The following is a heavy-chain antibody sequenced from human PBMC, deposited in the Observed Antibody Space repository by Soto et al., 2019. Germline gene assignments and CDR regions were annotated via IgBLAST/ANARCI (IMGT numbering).Heavy chain of an antibody. CDR3: AKDGSGQWLVTSTSWYFDL. CDR1: GLTFSNYA. Sequence: GGSLRLSCAASGLTFSNYAMSWVRQTPGKGLEWVSGISGSGGTSYYADSVERRFTISRDNSKNTLYLQIDSLRVEDTAVFYCAKDGSGQWLVTSTSWYFDLWGRGTLVTVSS. D-gene: IGHD5-12*01. V-gene: IGHV3-23*01. J-gene: IGHJ2*01. CDR2: ISGSGGTS.